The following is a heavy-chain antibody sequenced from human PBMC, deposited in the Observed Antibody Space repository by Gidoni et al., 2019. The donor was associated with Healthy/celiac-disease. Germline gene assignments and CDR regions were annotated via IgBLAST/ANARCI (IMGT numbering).Heavy chain of an antibody. CDR1: GFTFSSYS. Sequence: EVQLVESGGGLVKPGGSLRLSCAASGFTFSSYSMNWVRQAPGKGLEWVSSISSSSSYIYYADSVKGRFTISRDNAKNSLYLQMNSLRAEDTAVYYCARDRPHYYDSSGYYRAIWGQGTMVTVSS. CDR2: ISSSSSYI. J-gene: IGHJ3*02. V-gene: IGHV3-21*01. CDR3: ARDRPHYYDSSGYYRAI. D-gene: IGHD3-22*01.